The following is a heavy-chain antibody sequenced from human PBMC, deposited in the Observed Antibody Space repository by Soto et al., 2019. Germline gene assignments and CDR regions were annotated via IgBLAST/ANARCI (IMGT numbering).Heavy chain of an antibody. Sequence: QITLKESGPTLVNPTQTLPLTCTFSGFSLSPSGVGVGWIRQPPGQALAWLALLYWDDDKRYSPSLKSRLTITKDASKNQVVLTRTNMDPVDTATYYWEHLDKGVLRFLDWGQGTQVTVSS. CDR3: EHLDKGVLRFLD. V-gene: IGHV2-5*02. J-gene: IGHJ4*02. CDR2: LYWDDDK. CDR1: GFSLSPSGVG. D-gene: IGHD3-3*01.